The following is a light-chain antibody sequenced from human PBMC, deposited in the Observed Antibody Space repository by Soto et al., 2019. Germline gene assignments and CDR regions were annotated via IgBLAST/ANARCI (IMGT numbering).Light chain of an antibody. J-gene: IGKJ1*01. CDR2: KAS. V-gene: IGKV1-5*03. Sequence: DIQMTQSPSTLSASVGDRITITCRASQSISSWLAWYQQKPGKAPKLLIYKASSLESGVPSRFSGSGSGTEFTLTISCLQPDDFATYYCQQYTSYPRTFGRGAKVEI. CDR1: QSISSW. CDR3: QQYTSYPRT.